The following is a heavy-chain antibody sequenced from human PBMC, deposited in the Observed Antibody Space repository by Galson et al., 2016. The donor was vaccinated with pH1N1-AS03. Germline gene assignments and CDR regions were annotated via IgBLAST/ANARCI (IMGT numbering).Heavy chain of an antibody. D-gene: IGHD2-2*02. J-gene: IGHJ5*02. CDR1: GYTFTGYY. CDR3: AKEGLEIPLGWFDP. CDR2: IIPIFGSP. V-gene: IGHV1-69*13. Sequence: SVKVSCKASGYTFTGYYMHWVRQAPGQGLEWMGRIIPIFGSPQYNEKFQDRVTITADEPTNTVFMELSSLTSDDTAFYYCAKEGLEIPLGWFDPWGQGTLVTVSS.